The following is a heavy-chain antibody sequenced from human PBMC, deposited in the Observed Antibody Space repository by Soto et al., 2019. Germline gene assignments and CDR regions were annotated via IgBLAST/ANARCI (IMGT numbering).Heavy chain of an antibody. CDR2: ISGDGNDK. J-gene: IGHJ4*02. Sequence: ESGGGVVQPGRSLRLSCAASGFIFRNFGMHWVRRAPGKGLAWVATISGDGNDKYCPDSMKGRFTISRDNLNNTLYLQLNSLRPEDTAVYHCVQGASTAHQPLDSWGQGVLVTVSS. CDR1: GFIFRNFG. V-gene: IGHV3-30*03. CDR3: VQGASTAHQPLDS. D-gene: IGHD1-26*01.